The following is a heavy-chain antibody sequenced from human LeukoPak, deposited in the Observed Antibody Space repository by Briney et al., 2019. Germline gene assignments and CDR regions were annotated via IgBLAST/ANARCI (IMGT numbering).Heavy chain of an antibody. J-gene: IGHJ4*02. D-gene: IGHD3-10*01. Sequence: GGSLRLSCAASGFTFSSYRMNWVRQAPGKGLEWVSSISSSSSYIYYADSVKGRFTISRDNAKNSLYLQMNSLRAEDTAVYYCAREITMVRGVFDYWGQGTLVTVSS. CDR1: GFTFSSYR. CDR2: ISSSSSYI. V-gene: IGHV3-21*06. CDR3: AREITMVRGVFDY.